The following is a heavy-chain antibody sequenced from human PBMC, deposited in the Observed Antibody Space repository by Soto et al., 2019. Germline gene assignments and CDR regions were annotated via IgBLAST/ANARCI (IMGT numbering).Heavy chain of an antibody. V-gene: IGHV4-31*03. J-gene: IGHJ4*02. CDR2: IDDSGYT. CDR1: GGSINTGGYY. CDR3: ARKQAGFFYGIDY. Sequence: SETLSLTCTVSGGSINTGGYYWSWIRQYPGKGLEWLGYIDDSGYTFYNPSLQSRLTLSMDTSKNQFSLKLSSATAADTAVYFCARKQAGFFYGIDYWGQGTLVTVSS. D-gene: IGHD3-3*01.